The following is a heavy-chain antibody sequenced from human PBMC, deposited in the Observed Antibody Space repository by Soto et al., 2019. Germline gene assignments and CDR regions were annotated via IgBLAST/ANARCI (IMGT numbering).Heavy chain of an antibody. Sequence: QLQLQESGPGLVKPSETLSLTCAVSGGSFSSSYYWGWLRQPPGKGLEWLGNIYYSGHTYYNPSLKSRFAMSVDTSKNQFSLTLTSVTAADTAVYYCARYFLRGSFFDSWGQGTLVTVSS. V-gene: IGHV4-39*01. CDR2: IYYSGHT. J-gene: IGHJ4*02. CDR3: ARYFLRGSFFDS. D-gene: IGHD3-10*01. CDR1: GGSFSSSYY.